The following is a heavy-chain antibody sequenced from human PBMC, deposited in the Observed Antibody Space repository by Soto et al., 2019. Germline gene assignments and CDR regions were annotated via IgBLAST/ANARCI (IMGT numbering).Heavy chain of an antibody. CDR2: IYYSGST. D-gene: IGHD3-22*01. J-gene: IGHJ3*02. CDR3: AREGYYYDSSGYYYSGAFDI. CDR1: GGSISSGGYY. Sequence: QVQLQESGPGLVKPSQTLSLTCTVSGGSISSGGYYWSWIRQHPGKGLEWIGYIYYSGSTYYNPSLKSRVTISVDTSKNQFSLKLSSVTAADTSVYYCAREGYYYDSSGYYYSGAFDIWGQGTMVTVSS. V-gene: IGHV4-31*03.